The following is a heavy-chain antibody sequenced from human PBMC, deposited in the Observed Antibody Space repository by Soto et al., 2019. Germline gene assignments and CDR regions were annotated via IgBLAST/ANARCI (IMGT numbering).Heavy chain of an antibody. J-gene: IGHJ4*02. CDR1: GFTFSSYG. CDR3: AKDSGLDY. Sequence: ESGGGVVQPGRSLRLSCAASGFTFSSYGMHWVRQAPGKGLEWVAVISYDGSNKYYADSVKGRFTISRDNSKNTLYLQMNSLRAEDTAVYYCAKDSGLDYWGQGTLVTVSS. CDR2: ISYDGSNK. V-gene: IGHV3-30*18.